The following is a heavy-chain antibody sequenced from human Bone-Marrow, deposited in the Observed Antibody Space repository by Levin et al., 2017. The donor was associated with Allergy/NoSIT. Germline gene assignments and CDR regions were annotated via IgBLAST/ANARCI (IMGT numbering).Heavy chain of an antibody. D-gene: IGHD3-10*01. CDR2: INSDGSST. J-gene: IGHJ4*02. CDR3: ARGQRPYTGGSEIFDY. CDR1: GFTFSSYW. Sequence: GESLKISCAASGFTFSSYWMHWVRQAPGKGLVWVSRINSDGSSTSYADSVKGRFTISRDNAKNTLYLQMNSLRAEDTAVYYCARGQRPYTGGSEIFDYWGQGTLVTVSS. V-gene: IGHV3-74*01.